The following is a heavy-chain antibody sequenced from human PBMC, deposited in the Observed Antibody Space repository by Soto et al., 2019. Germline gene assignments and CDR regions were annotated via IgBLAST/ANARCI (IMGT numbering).Heavy chain of an antibody. Sequence: QVQLVQSGAEVKKPGSSVKVSCKASGGTFSSYAIRWVRQAPGQGLEWMGGLIPILGKANNAQKFQGRVTIHEDAYTRPAYLELSSLRSEDTAVYYCATQPMAKLTYYYGMDVWGQGTTVTVSS. CDR2: LIPILGKA. CDR1: GGTFSSYA. CDR3: ATQPMAKLTYYYGMDV. J-gene: IGHJ6*02. V-gene: IGHV1-69*11. D-gene: IGHD5-12*01.